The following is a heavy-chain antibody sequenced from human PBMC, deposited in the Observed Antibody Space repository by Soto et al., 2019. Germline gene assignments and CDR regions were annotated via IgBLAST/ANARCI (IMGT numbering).Heavy chain of an antibody. CDR3: ATSFSFHSGASGGY. CDR2: ITGTGDAT. J-gene: IGHJ4*02. CDR1: GFTFNIYA. D-gene: IGHD2-15*01. V-gene: IGHV3-23*01. Sequence: EVQLLESGGGLVQPGGSLRLSCAASGFTFNIYAMTWVRQAPGKGLEWVSTITGTGDATYSADSVKGRFTISRDNSRNTRLLQITTRRAEDTAVYYCATSFSFHSGASGGYWGRGALVTVSP.